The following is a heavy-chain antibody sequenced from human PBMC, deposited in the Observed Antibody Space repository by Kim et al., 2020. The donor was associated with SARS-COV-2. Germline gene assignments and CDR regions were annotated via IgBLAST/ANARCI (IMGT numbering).Heavy chain of an antibody. V-gene: IGHV4-59*01. J-gene: IGHJ4*02. CDR3: AREGGTGNTGDFDY. D-gene: IGHD3-16*01. Sequence: STPSLQSRVTISVDTSKNPFSLELTSVTAADTAVYYCAREGGTGNTGDFDYWGQGTLVTVSS.